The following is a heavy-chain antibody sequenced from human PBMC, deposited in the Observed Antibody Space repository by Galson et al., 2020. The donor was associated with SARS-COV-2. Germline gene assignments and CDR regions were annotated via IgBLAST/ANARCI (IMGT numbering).Heavy chain of an antibody. Sequence: ETSETLSLTCAVYVGSFSGFSWSWVRQSPGKGLEWIGEINHSGSANYNPSLKSRVTISVDTSKNQFSLKLTSVTAAETGVYFCARGRIGVVPAPFVGLGPYYGYYAVDVWGRGTTLTVSS. CDR1: VGSFSGFS. V-gene: IGHV4-34*01. D-gene: IGHD2-8*01. CDR3: ARGRIGVVPAPFVGLGPYYGYYAVDV. CDR2: INHSGSA. J-gene: IGHJ6*02.